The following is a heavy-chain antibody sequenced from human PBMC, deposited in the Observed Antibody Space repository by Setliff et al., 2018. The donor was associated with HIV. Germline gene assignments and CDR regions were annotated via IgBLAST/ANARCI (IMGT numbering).Heavy chain of an antibody. D-gene: IGHD6-19*01. J-gene: IGHJ1*01. V-gene: IGHV1-18*01. CDR2: ISAYNGNR. CDR3: ASHPPWLDRAEYFQH. CDR1: GYTFNSYA. Sequence: GASVKVSCKTSGYTFNSYAISWVRQAPGQGLEWMGWISAYNGNRNYAKKFQGRVTVTKDSSTSIAYMELRNLRSDDTAVYYCASHPPWLDRAEYFQHWGQGTLVTSPQ.